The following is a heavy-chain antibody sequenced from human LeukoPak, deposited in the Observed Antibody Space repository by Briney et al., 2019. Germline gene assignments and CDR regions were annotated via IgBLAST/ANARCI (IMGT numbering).Heavy chain of an antibody. Sequence: GGSLRLSCAASGFTFSSYAMSWVRQAPGKGLEWVSAISGSGGSTYYADSVKGRFTISRDNSKNTLYLQMNSLRAEDTAVYYCAKHTTIFGVVIIPLRDYFDYWGQGTLVSVSS. J-gene: IGHJ4*02. CDR2: ISGSGGST. CDR1: GFTFSSYA. V-gene: IGHV3-23*01. D-gene: IGHD3-3*01. CDR3: AKHTTIFGVVIIPLRDYFDY.